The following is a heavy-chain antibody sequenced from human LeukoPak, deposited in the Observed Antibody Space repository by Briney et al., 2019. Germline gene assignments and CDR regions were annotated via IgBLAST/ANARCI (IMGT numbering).Heavy chain of an antibody. D-gene: IGHD5-12*01. J-gene: IGHJ4*02. CDR1: GFTFSSNW. CDR3: ARSAGYAVDY. Sequence: SGGSLRLSCAASGFTFSSNWMHWVRQAPGKGLVWVSRIDTDGRSTNYADPVKGRFTISRDNAKNTLYLQMNSLRAEDTAVYYCARSAGYAVDYWGQGTLVTVSS. V-gene: IGHV3-74*01. CDR2: IDTDGRST.